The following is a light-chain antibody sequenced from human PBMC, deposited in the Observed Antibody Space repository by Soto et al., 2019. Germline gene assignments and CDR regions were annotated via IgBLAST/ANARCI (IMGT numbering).Light chain of an antibody. CDR3: QQYHNWPL. J-gene: IGKJ3*01. CDR1: QSVGSN. Sequence: EMVMTQSPATLSVSPGERATLSCRASQSVGSNLAWYQQKPGQAPRLLIYGASTRATGIPARFSGSGSGTEFTLTISSLQSEDLAVYFCQQYHNWPLFGPGTKVDIK. CDR2: GAS. V-gene: IGKV3-15*01.